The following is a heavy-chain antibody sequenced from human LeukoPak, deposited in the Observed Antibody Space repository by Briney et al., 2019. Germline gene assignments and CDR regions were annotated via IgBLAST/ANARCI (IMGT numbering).Heavy chain of an antibody. CDR1: GFTFSSYD. CDR2: IRYDGSNK. Sequence: GGSLRLSCAASGFTFSSYDMHWVRQAPGKGLEWVAFIRYDGSNKYYADSVKGRFTISRDNSKNTLYLQMNSLRAEDTAVYYCAKDRLYGSGSYYNVLDYWGQGTLVTVSS. CDR3: AKDRLYGSGSYYNVLDY. J-gene: IGHJ4*02. D-gene: IGHD3-10*01. V-gene: IGHV3-30*02.